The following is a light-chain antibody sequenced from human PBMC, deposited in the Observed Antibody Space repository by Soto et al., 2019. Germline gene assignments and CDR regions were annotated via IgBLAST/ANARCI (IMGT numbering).Light chain of an antibody. Sequence: DIQMTQSPSTLSASVGDRVTITCRASQSISSWLAWYQQKPGKAPKLLIYKASSLESGVPSRFSGSGSGTESTLTISSLAPDDFATYHCQQYNNYPTWTFGQGTKVEIK. V-gene: IGKV1-5*03. CDR2: KAS. CDR3: QQYNNYPTWT. CDR1: QSISSW. J-gene: IGKJ1*01.